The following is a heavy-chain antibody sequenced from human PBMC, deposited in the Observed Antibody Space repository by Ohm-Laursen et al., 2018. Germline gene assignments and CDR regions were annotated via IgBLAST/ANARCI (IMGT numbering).Heavy chain of an antibody. CDR1: GYTFTSYY. CDR2: INPSGGST. Sequence: ASVKVSCNASGYTFTSYYMHWVRQAPGQGLEWMGIINPSGGSTSYAQKFQGRVTMTRDTSTSTVYMELSSLRSEDTAVYYCARDPYSSSGRGAFDIWGQGTMVTVSS. J-gene: IGHJ3*02. CDR3: ARDPYSSSGRGAFDI. D-gene: IGHD6-13*01. V-gene: IGHV1-46*01.